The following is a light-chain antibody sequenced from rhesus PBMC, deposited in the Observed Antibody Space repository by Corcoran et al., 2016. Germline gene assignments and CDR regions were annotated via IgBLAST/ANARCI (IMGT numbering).Light chain of an antibody. V-gene: IGKV1S15*01. J-gene: IGKJ3*01. CDR1: QGISNN. Sequence: DIQMTQSPSSLSASVGDTVTITCRVSQGISNNLAWYQQKPGKVPKLLIYYASTLQSGVPSRFSGSGSGTDFTLTISSLQPEDFATYYCQHGYGTPFTFGPGTKLDIK. CDR2: YAS. CDR3: QHGYGTPFT.